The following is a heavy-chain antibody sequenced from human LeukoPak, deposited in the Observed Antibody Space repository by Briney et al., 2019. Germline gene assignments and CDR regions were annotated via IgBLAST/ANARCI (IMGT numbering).Heavy chain of an antibody. V-gene: IGHV4-34*01. CDR1: GGSFSGYY. D-gene: IGHD6-19*01. J-gene: IGHJ4*02. Sequence: SETLSLTCAVYGGSFSGYYWSWIRQPPGKGLEWIGEINHSGSTNYNPSLKRRVTISVDTSKNQFSLKLSSVTAADTAVYYCATGSSGWYYKLDYWGQGTLVTVSS. CDR2: INHSGST. CDR3: ATGSSGWYYKLDY.